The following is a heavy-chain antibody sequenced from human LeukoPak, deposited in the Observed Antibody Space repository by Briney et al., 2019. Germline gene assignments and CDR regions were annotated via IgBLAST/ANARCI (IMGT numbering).Heavy chain of an antibody. CDR3: AKDYGYYSSYDYGMDV. Sequence: PGGSLRLSCAASGFTFSSSGMHWVRQAPGKGLEWVAVVSYDGRNKYYADSVKGRFTISRDNSKNTLYMQMNSLRAEDTAVYYCAKDYGYYSSYDYGMDVWGQGTTVTVSS. J-gene: IGHJ6*02. V-gene: IGHV3-30*18. D-gene: IGHD4-11*01. CDR2: VSYDGRNK. CDR1: GFTFSSSG.